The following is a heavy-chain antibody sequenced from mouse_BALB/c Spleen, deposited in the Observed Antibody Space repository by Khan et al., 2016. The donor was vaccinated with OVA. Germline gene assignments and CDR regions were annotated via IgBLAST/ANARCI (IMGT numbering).Heavy chain of an antibody. CDR3: GRVEAIYEGSYHFSWFPD. D-gene: IGHD2-3*01. J-gene: IGHJ3*01. CDR2: ILPGSGST. V-gene: IGHV1-9*01. CDR1: GYTFSSYW. Sequence: QVQLKQSGAELMKPGASVKISCKATGYTFSSYWMDWVKQWPGHGLEWIGEILPGSGSTKNNEKFKGQATFTADSSSNQAYMLLSSLTSEAAAVYYGGRVEAIYEGSYHFSWFPDWGKGTLVTVFA.